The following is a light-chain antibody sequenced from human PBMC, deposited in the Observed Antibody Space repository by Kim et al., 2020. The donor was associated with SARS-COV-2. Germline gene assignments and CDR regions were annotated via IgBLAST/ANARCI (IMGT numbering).Light chain of an antibody. V-gene: IGLV2-14*03. CDR1: SGDVGAYDS. Sequence: GQSVTISCSGTSGDVGAYDSVSWYRQHPAEAPQLIIFDVSERPSGVSDRFSGSKSGNTASLTISGLLPEDEDDYFCSSFTRDTTWVFGGGTKVTVL. CDR3: SSFTRDTTWV. CDR2: DVS. J-gene: IGLJ3*02.